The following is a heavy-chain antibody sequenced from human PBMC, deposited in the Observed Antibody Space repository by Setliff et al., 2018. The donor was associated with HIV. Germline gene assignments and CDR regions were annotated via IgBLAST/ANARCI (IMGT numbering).Heavy chain of an antibody. CDR2: ISIGSGGAI. CDR1: GFTFRNYK. V-gene: IGHV3-21*01. J-gene: IGHJ6*02. D-gene: IGHD3-3*01. CDR3: ARDNLYYNLYDGSPVYGMDV. Sequence: GVLRLSCAASGFTFRNYKFNWVRQAPGRGLEWVSSISIGSGGAIDYADSVQGRFTISRDNSKNSLYLQMNGLRVEDTGVYYCARDNLYYNLYDGSPVYGMDVWGQGTTVTVSS.